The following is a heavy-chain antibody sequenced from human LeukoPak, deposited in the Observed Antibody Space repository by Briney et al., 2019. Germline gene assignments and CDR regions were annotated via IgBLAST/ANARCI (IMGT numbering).Heavy chain of an antibody. Sequence: SETLSLTCTVSGGSISSSSYYWGWIRQPPGKGLEWIGSIYYSGSTYYNPSLKSRVTISVDTSKNQFSLKLSSVTAADTAVYYCARDIAVADQGYWGQGSLVTVSS. CDR1: GGSISSSSYY. D-gene: IGHD6-19*01. CDR2: IYYSGST. CDR3: ARDIAVADQGY. V-gene: IGHV4-39*07. J-gene: IGHJ4*02.